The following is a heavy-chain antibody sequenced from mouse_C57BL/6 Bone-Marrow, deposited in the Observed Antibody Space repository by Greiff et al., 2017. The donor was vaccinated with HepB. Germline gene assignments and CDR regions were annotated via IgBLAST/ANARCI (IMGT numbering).Heavy chain of an antibody. J-gene: IGHJ4*01. V-gene: IGHV1-50*01. CDR1: GYTFTSYW. Sequence: VQLQQPGAELVKPGALVKLSCKASGYTFTSYWMQWVKQRPGQGLEWIGEIDPSDSYTNYNQKFKGKATLTVDTSSSTAYMQLSSLTSEDSAVYYCARERNYGLYAMDYWGQGTSVTVSS. D-gene: IGHD1-1*01. CDR2: IDPSDSYT. CDR3: ARERNYGLYAMDY.